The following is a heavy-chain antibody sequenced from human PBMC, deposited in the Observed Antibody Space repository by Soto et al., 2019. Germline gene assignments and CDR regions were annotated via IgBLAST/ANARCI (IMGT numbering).Heavy chain of an antibody. CDR1: GGSVSSGRFY. Sequence: QVQLQESGPGLVKPSETLSLTCTVSGGSVSSGRFYWSWIRQPPGKGLEWIGYIYYSRSTKYNPSLRSRVTISVDTSKNQFSLKLTSVTAADTAVYYCARSGSGSGWLGGQGTLVTVSS. V-gene: IGHV4-61*01. J-gene: IGHJ4*02. CDR3: ARSGSGSGWL. CDR2: IYYSRST. D-gene: IGHD6-19*01.